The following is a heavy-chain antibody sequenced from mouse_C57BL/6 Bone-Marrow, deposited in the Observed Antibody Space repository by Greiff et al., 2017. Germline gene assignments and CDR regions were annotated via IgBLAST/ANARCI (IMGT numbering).Heavy chain of an antibody. Sequence: VQLKESGPELVKPGASVKIPCKASGYTFTDYNMDWVQQSHGKSLEWIGDINPNNGGTIYTQKFKGKATLTVDKSSSTAYMELLSLTSEDTAVYYCARGYYGSSYGYYAMDYWGQGTSVTVSS. D-gene: IGHD1-1*01. CDR2: INPNNGGT. J-gene: IGHJ4*01. CDR3: ARGYYGSSYGYYAMDY. V-gene: IGHV1-18*01. CDR1: GYTFTDYN.